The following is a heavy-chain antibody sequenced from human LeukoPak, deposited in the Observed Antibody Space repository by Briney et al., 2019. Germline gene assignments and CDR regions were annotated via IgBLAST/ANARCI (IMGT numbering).Heavy chain of an antibody. V-gene: IGHV3-74*01. CDR2: ISSDGSTT. J-gene: IGHJ4*02. CDR3: ARLLPLDY. Sequence: GGSLRLSCAVSGFTFSNYWMHWVRQAPGKGLVWVSRISSDGSTTNYADSVKGRFTISRDNAKNTLYLQMKGLRAEDTAMYYCARLLPLDYWGQGTLVTVSS. CDR1: GFTFSNYW.